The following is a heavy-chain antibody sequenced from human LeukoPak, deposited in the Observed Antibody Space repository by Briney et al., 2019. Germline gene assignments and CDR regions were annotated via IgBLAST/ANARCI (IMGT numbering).Heavy chain of an antibody. CDR2: IIPIFGTA. Sequence: SVKVSCKASGGTFSSYAISWVRQAPGQGLEWMGGIIPIFGTANYAQKFQGRVTITADESTSTAYMELSSLRSEDTAVYYCARARPSERYYYYYYMDVWGKGTTVTVSS. CDR1: GGTFSSYA. V-gene: IGHV1-69*13. J-gene: IGHJ6*03. CDR3: ARARPSERYYYYYYMDV. D-gene: IGHD1-1*01.